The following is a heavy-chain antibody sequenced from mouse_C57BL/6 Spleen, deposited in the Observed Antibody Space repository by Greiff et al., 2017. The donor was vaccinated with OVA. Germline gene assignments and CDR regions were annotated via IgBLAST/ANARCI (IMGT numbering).Heavy chain of an antibody. D-gene: IGHD1-1*01. CDR3: TTLGTTVVDCFDY. CDR2: IDPENGDT. CDR1: GFNIKDDY. Sequence: EVQLQQSGAELVRPGASVKLSCTASGFNIKDDYMHWVKQRPEQGLEWIGWIDPENGDTEYASKFQGKATITADTSSNTAYLQLSSLTSEDTAVYYCTTLGTTVVDCFDYWGQGTTLTVSS. V-gene: IGHV14-4*01. J-gene: IGHJ2*01.